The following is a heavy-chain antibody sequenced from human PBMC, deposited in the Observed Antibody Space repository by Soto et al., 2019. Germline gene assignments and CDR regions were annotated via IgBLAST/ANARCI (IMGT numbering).Heavy chain of an antibody. CDR2: IIPMVGMS. CDR1: GDTFNFYT. V-gene: IGHV1-69*02. D-gene: IGHD3-10*01. CDR3: ATSYGSGSRPFDY. J-gene: IGHJ4*02. Sequence: GASVKVSCKASGDTFNFYTFSWVRQAPGQGLEWMGRIIPMVGMSNYAQKFQGRVTIIADRSTNTTYMQLSSLRSEDTALYYCATSYGSGSRPFDYWGQGTPVTVS.